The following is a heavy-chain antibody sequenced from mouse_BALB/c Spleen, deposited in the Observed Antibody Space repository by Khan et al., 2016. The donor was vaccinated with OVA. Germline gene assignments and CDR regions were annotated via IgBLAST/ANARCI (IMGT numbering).Heavy chain of an antibody. CDR3: ARVYGGDFDY. CDR2: ISYSGNT. Sequence: EVQLQESGPGLVKPSQSLSLTCTVTGYSIASDYAWNWIRQFPGNKLEWMGFISYSGNTNYNPSLKNRISITRDTSKNQFFLQLNSVTSEDTATYYGARVYGGDFDYWGQGTTLTVSS. D-gene: IGHD1-1*01. J-gene: IGHJ2*01. V-gene: IGHV3-2*02. CDR1: GYSIASDYA.